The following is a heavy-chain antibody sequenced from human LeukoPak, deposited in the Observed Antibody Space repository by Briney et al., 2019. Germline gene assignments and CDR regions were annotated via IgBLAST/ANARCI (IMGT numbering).Heavy chain of an antibody. J-gene: IGHJ4*02. V-gene: IGHV1-18*01. D-gene: IGHD5-18*01. CDR2: ISAYNGNT. CDR3: ARPAGQLWLYFFDY. CDR1: GYTFTSYG. Sequence: ASVKVSCKASGYTFTSYGISWVRQAPGQGLEWMGWISAYNGNTNYAQKLQGRVTMTTDTSTSTAYMELRSLRSDDTAVYYCARPAGQLWLYFFDYWGQGTLVTVSS.